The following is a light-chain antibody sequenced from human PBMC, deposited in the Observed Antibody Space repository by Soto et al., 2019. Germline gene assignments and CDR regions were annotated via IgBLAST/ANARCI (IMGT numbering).Light chain of an antibody. Sequence: QSVLTQPPSASGTPGQRVTISCSGSSSNIGSNYVYWYQQLPGTAPKLLIYRNNQRPSGVPDRFSGSKSGTSASLAINGLRSEDEAGYYCAAWDDSLSGRSFGTGTKLTVL. CDR1: SSNIGSNY. J-gene: IGLJ1*01. CDR3: AAWDDSLSGRS. V-gene: IGLV1-47*01. CDR2: RNN.